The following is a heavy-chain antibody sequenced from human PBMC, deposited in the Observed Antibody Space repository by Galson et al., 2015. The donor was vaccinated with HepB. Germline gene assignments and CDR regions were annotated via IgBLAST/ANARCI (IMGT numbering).Heavy chain of an antibody. D-gene: IGHD1-26*01. CDR1: GFTFSSYW. CDR3: AREGGEVGATWYYYYGMDV. Sequence: SLRLSCAASGFTFSSYWMSWVRQAPGKGLEWVANIKQDGSEKYYVDSVKGRFTISRDNAKNSLYLQMNSLRAEDTAVYYCAREGGEVGATWYYYYGMDVWGQGTTVTVSS. J-gene: IGHJ6*02. V-gene: IGHV3-7*01. CDR2: IKQDGSEK.